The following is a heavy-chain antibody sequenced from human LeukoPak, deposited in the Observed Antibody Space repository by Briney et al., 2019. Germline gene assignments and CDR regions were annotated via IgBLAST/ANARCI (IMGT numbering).Heavy chain of an antibody. CDR1: GGSFSGYY. D-gene: IGHD3-3*01. CDR2: INHSGST. CDR3: ARWKRNYDFWSGYGYYFDY. V-gene: IGHV4-34*01. J-gene: IGHJ4*02. Sequence: SETLSLTCAVYGGSFSGYYWSWIRQPPGRGLEWIGEINHSGSTNYNPSLKSRVTISVDTSKNQFSLKLSSVTAADTAVYYCARWKRNYDFWSGYGYYFDYWGQGTLVTVSS.